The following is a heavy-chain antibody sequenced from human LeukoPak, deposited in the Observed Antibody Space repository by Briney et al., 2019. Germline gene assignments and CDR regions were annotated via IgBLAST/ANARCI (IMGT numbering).Heavy chain of an antibody. CDR2: IANGRT. D-gene: IGHD3-10*01. V-gene: IGHV4-59*13. J-gene: IGHJ4*02. Sequence: SETLSLTCTVSGDAISTYYWTWIRQTPRKGLQWIGHIANGRTDYNPSLKSRVFISVDTSKNQISLKLTSVTAADTALYFCARDKAHTYGYYFDPWGQGTQVLVSS. CDR3: ARDKAHTYGYYFDP. CDR1: GDAISTYY.